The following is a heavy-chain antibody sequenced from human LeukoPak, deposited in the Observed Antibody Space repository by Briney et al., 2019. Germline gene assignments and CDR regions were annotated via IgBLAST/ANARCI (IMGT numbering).Heavy chain of an antibody. V-gene: IGHV4-59*08. CDR1: GGSISGYY. CDR2: ISDSGSP. D-gene: IGHD3-10*01. Sequence: LSETLSLTCTVSGGSISGYYWSWIRQPPGKGLEYIGHISDSGSPSYNPSLKSRVTISVDTSKNQFSLKLSPVTAADTAVYYCARRGYMDVWGKGTTVTVSS. J-gene: IGHJ6*03. CDR3: ARRGYMDV.